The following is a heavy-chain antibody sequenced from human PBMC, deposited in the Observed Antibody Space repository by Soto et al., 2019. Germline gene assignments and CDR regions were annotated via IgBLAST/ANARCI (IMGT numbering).Heavy chain of an antibody. CDR2: ISDSGST. Sequence: EVQLLESGGALVQPGGSLRLSCAASGFTFSNHAMNWVRQAPGKGLEWVSTISDSGSTYYADSVKGRFTISRDNSKNTLSLQMNSLRAEGTAVYYCARDPGGHYCTSTSCLYFFDHWGQGTLVIVSS. V-gene: IGHV3-23*01. CDR3: ARDPGGHYCTSTSCLYFFDH. CDR1: GFTFSNHA. J-gene: IGHJ4*02. D-gene: IGHD2-2*01.